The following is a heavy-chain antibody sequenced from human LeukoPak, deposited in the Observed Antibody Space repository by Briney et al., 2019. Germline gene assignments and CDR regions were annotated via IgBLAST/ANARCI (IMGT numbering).Heavy chain of an antibody. J-gene: IGHJ5*02. D-gene: IGHD3-3*01. CDR1: GSSIRDNYY. Sequence: PSETLSLTCTLIGSSIRDNYYWGWIRRPPGKGLEWIGSVFYSGSTYYNPSLKSRVILSVDTSNNIFSLKLRSVTAADTAVYYCARHNYYHFWSTLNWFDPWGQGALVTVSS. CDR2: VFYSGST. V-gene: IGHV4-38-2*02. CDR3: ARHNYYHFWSTLNWFDP.